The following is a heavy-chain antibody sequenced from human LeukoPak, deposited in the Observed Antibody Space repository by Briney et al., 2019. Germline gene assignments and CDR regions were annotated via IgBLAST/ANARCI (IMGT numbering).Heavy chain of an antibody. D-gene: IGHD4-17*01. CDR1: GYTFTGYY. J-gene: IGHJ4*02. CDR3: ARDLATVTNPVEYYFDY. Sequence: ASVTVSCKASGYTFTGYYMHWVRQAPGQGLEWMGWINPNSSGTNYAQKFQGRVTMTRDTSISTAYMELSRLRSDDTAVYYCARDLATVTNPVEYYFDYWGQGGLVTVSS. V-gene: IGHV1-2*02. CDR2: INPNSSGT.